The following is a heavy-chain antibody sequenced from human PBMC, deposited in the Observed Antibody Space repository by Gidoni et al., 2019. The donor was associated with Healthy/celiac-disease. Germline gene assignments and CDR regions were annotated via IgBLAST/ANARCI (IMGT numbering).Heavy chain of an antibody. D-gene: IGHD6-13*01. V-gene: IGHV3-30-3*01. CDR3: ARDRGSSPISDAFDI. Sequence: QVQLVESGGGVVQPGRSLRLSCAASGCTFSSYAMHWVRQAPGKGLEWVAGISYDGSNKYYADSVKGRFTISRDNSKNTLYLQMNSLRAEDTAVYYCARDRGSSPISDAFDIWGQGTMVTVSS. CDR2: ISYDGSNK. CDR1: GCTFSSYA. J-gene: IGHJ3*02.